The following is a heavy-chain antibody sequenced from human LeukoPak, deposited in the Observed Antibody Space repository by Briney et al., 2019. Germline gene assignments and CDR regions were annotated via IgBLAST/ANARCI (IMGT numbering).Heavy chain of an antibody. D-gene: IGHD2-2*02. CDR1: GFTFSNFA. V-gene: IGHV3-23*01. J-gene: IGHJ4*02. CDR3: AKSDCTSTSCYTIDY. Sequence: PGGSLRLSCAASGFTFSNFAMTWVRQAPGKGLEWVSVINDSGGGTSYADFGEGRFTISRDNSKSTLYLQMNSLRAEDTAVYYCAKSDCTSTSCYTIDYWGQGTLVTVSS. CDR2: INDSGGGT.